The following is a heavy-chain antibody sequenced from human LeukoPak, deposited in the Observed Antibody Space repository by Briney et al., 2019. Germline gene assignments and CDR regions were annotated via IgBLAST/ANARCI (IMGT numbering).Heavy chain of an antibody. CDR1: GGSISSYY. V-gene: IGHV4-4*07. CDR2: IYTSGST. J-gene: IGHJ6*03. Sequence: PSETLSLTCTVSGGSISSYYWSWIRQPAGKGLEWIGRIYTSGSTNYNPSLKSRVTMSVGTSKNQFSLKLSSVTAADTAVYYCARVGIVVVPADLSYYYYYYMDVWGKGTTVTVSS. CDR3: ARVGIVVVPADLSYYYYYYMDV. D-gene: IGHD2-2*01.